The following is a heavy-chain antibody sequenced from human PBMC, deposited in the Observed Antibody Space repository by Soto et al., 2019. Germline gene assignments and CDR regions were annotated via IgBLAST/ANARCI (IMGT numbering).Heavy chain of an antibody. CDR2: ISWNSGSI. CDR1: GFTFDDYA. CDR3: AKDIAVAAGYDYYGMDV. V-gene: IGHV3-9*01. J-gene: IGHJ6*02. Sequence: EVQLVESGGGLVQPGRSLRLSCAASGFTFDDYAMHWVRQAPGKGLEWVSGISWNSGSIGYADSVKGRFTISRDNAKNSLYLQMNSLRAEDTAVYYCAKDIAVAAGYDYYGMDVWGQGTTVTVSS. D-gene: IGHD6-19*01.